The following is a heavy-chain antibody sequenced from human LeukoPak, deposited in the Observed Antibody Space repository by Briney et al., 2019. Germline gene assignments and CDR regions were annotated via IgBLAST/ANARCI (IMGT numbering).Heavy chain of an antibody. CDR2: ISVSGGST. CDR3: AKGPRQQLVTRFDN. CDR1: GFTFNNYA. Sequence: GGSLRLSCAASGFTFNNYAMSWVRQAPGKGLEWVSGISVSGGSTFYADSVKGRFTISRDNSKNTLYLQMSSLRADDTAVYYCAKGPRQQLVTRFDNWGQGTLVTVSS. J-gene: IGHJ4*02. D-gene: IGHD6-13*01. V-gene: IGHV3-23*01.